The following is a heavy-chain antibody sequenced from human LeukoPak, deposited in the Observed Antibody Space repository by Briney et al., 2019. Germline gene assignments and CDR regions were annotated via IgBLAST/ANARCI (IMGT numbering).Heavy chain of an antibody. Sequence: GGSLRLSCSASGFTFSTYAIHWVRQAPEKGLEYVSSISSIGDSTYYADPVKARFTISRDNSKNNLFLQTSSLRAEDTAVYYCVKGGNSFGSGSYDYFDYWGQGTLVTVSS. CDR2: ISSIGDST. V-gene: IGHV3-64D*06. CDR1: GFTFSTYA. J-gene: IGHJ4*02. D-gene: IGHD3-10*01. CDR3: VKGGNSFGSGSYDYFDY.